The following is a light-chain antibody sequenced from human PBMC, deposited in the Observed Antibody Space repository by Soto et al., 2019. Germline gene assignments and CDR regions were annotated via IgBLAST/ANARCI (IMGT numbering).Light chain of an antibody. Sequence: DIQMTQSPSSLSASVGDRVTITCQASQSISSYLNWYQQKPGKDPKLLIYAASSLQSGVPSRFSGSGSGTDFNLTISSLQTEDFATYECQQSYSTTDTFGQGTKVDIK. V-gene: IGKV1-39*01. J-gene: IGKJ1*01. CDR3: QQSYSTTDT. CDR1: QSISSY. CDR2: AAS.